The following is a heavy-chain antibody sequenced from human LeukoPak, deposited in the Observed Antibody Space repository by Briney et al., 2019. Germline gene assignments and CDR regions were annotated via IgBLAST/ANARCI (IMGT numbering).Heavy chain of an antibody. D-gene: IGHD3-10*01. CDR3: ARRKGYYGSGLSFDI. Sequence: NPSETLSLTCAVYGGSFSGYYWSWIRQPPGKGLEWIGEINHSGSTNYNPSLKSRVTISVDTSKKQFSLKLSSVTAADTAVYYCARRKGYYGSGLSFDIWGQGTMVTVSS. CDR2: INHSGST. J-gene: IGHJ3*02. V-gene: IGHV4-34*01. CDR1: GGSFSGYY.